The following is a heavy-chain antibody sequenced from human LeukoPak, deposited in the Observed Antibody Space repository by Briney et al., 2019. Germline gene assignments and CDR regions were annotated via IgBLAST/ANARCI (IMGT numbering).Heavy chain of an antibody. D-gene: IGHD2-2*01. CDR2: INANSGDT. CDR1: GYTFTGYY. CDR3: ARGPIIDIVVIPAAADYYHMDV. J-gene: IGHJ6*03. V-gene: IGHV1-18*04. Sequence: VASVKVSCKASGYTFTGYYMHWVRQAPGQGLEWVGWINANSGDTNYAQKLQGRVTMTTDSSTSTAYMELRSLRSDDTAVYYCARGPIIDIVVIPAAADYYHMDVWGKGTTVTVSS.